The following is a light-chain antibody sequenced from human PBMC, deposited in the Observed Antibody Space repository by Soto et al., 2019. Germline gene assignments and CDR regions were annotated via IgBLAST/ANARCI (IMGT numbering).Light chain of an antibody. CDR3: CSYAGSTTYV. V-gene: IGLV2-23*01. CDR2: EGS. J-gene: IGLJ1*01. CDR1: NSDVGSNNL. Sequence: QSVLTQPASVSGSPGQSITISCAGTNSDVGSNNLVSWFQQHPSKAPKLMIYEGSKRPSGVSNRFSGSKSGNTASLTISGLQAEDEADYYCCSYAGSTTYVFGTGTKVTVL.